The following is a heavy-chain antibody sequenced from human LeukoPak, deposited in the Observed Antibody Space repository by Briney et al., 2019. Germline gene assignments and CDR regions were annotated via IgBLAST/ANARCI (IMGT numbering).Heavy chain of an antibody. V-gene: IGHV4-34*01. CDR2: INHSGST. CDR1: GGSFSGYY. J-gene: IGHJ4*02. D-gene: IGHD3-16*02. CDR3: AKVRDYVWGSYRQPFDY. Sequence: SETLPLTCAVYGGSFSGYYWSWIRQPPGKGLEWIGEINHSGSTNYNPSLKSRVTISVDTSKNQFSLKLSSVTAADTAVYYCAKVRDYVWGSYRQPFDYWGQGTLVTVSS.